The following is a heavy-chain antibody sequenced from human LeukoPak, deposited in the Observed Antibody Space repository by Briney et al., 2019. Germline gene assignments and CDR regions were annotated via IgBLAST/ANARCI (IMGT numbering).Heavy chain of an antibody. V-gene: IGHV4-59*01. D-gene: IGHD3-22*01. Sequence: ASETLSLTCTVSGGSISSYYWSWIRQPPGKGLEWIGYIYYSGSTNYNPSLKSRVTISVDTSKNQFSLKLSSVTAADTAVYYCARGVYDSSGYYYFVHYYYYYMDVWGKGTTVTVSS. CDR3: ARGVYDSSGYYYFVHYYYYYMDV. CDR2: IYYSGST. CDR1: GGSISSYY. J-gene: IGHJ6*03.